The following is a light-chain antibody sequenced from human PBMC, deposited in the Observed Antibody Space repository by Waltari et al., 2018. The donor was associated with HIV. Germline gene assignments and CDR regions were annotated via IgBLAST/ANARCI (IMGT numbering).Light chain of an antibody. V-gene: IGKV3-11*01. CDR1: QSVSSF. CDR2: DAS. Sequence: EVVLTQSPVTLSLSPGERATLSCRASQSVSSFLALYQQKPGQAPRLLIYDASNRATGIPARFSGSGSGTDFTLTISSLEPEDFAVYFCQQRSNWLWTFGQGTKVEIK. CDR3: QQRSNWLWT. J-gene: IGKJ1*01.